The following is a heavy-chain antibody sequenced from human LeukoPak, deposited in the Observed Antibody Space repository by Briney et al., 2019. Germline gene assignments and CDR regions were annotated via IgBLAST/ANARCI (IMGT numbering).Heavy chain of an antibody. CDR2: IRSEVDGATR. J-gene: IGHJ4*02. D-gene: IGHD3-16*02. CDR1: GLIFSNCW. CDR3: TTDIPFTSGGAIAY. Sequence: GGSLRLSCAASGLIFSNCWMTWVRQAPGKGLEWVGRIRSEVDGATRDYAAPVRGRFTLSRDDSRNTLYLQMNSLKTEDTAFYYCTTDIPFTSGGAIAYWGQGTLVTVSS. V-gene: IGHV3-15*01.